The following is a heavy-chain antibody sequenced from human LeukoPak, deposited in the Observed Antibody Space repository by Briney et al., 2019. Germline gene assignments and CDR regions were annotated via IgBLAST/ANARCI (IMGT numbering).Heavy chain of an antibody. CDR1: GFTVNNNY. J-gene: IGHJ5*02. D-gene: IGHD4-23*01. V-gene: IGHV3-66*01. CDR3: ARDRWSANWYGH. Sequence: PGGSLRLSCAGSGFTVNNNYMSWVRQAPGKGLKWVSVIYGSGATYYADSVKGRFIVSRDISKNMLYLQMNGLRAEDTAVYYCARDRWSANWYGHWGQGTLVTVSS. CDR2: IYGSGAT.